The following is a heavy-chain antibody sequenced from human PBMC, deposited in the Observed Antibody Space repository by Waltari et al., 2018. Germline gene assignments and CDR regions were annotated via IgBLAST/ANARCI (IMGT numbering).Heavy chain of an antibody. V-gene: IGHV3-21*03. J-gene: IGHJ4*02. CDR2: ATDGNAYL. CDR3: VRALTTPNDY. Sequence: VQLVESGGGLVKPGGSLRLSCAVSGFTIRNFGMSWVRQAPGMGLEWVVTATDGNAYLYYADSVRGRFTVATDNAKSSLYLQMNNLRAEDTGVYYCVRALTTPNDYWGRGTLVTVSS. D-gene: IGHD4-17*01. CDR1: GFTIRNFG.